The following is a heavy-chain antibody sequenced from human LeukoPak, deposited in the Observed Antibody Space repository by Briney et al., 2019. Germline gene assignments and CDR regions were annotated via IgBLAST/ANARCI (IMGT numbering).Heavy chain of an antibody. CDR1: GFTFSSYS. CDR2: ISSSSSYI. J-gene: IGHJ4*02. V-gene: IGHV3-21*01. Sequence: PGGSLRLSCAASGFTFSSYSMNWVRQAPGKGLEWVSSISSSSSYIYYADSVKGRFTISRDNAKNSLYLQMNSLRAEDTAVYYCARPLGRQLWLEPLFDYWGQGTLVTVSS. D-gene: IGHD5-18*01. CDR3: ARPLGRQLWLEPLFDY.